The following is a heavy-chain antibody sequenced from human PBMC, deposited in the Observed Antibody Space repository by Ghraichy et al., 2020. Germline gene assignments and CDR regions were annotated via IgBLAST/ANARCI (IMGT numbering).Heavy chain of an antibody. D-gene: IGHD2-15*01. CDR1: GASINSRSFY. CDR3: ASARIVEVFGARNHNWFDP. CDR2: IYYSGHS. Sequence: LNISCAVSGASINSRSFYWGWIRQPPGKGLEWITSIYYSGHSYDNPSLKSRLTFSLDTSKNHFSLQLHSVTAADTAVYFCASARIVEVFGARNHNWFDPWGQGTLVSVSS. V-gene: IGHV4-39*02. J-gene: IGHJ5*02.